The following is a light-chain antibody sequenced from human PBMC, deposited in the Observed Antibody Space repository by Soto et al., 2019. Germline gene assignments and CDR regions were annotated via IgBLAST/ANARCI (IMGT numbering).Light chain of an antibody. CDR2: DAS. CDR3: QQYNSYSLT. V-gene: IGKV1-5*01. J-gene: IGKJ4*01. CDR1: QSISSR. Sequence: DIQMTQSPSTLSASVGDRVTITCRASQSISSRLAWYQQKPGRAPKLLIYDASNLESGVPSRFSGSASGTEFNLTISSLQPDDFATYSCQQYNSYSLTFGGGTKVEIK.